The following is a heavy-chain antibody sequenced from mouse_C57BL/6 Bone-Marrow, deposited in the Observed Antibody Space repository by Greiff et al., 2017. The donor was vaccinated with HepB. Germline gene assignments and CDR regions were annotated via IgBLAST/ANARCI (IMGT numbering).Heavy chain of an antibody. CDR2: IDPENGDT. Sequence: VQLQQSGAELVRPGASVKLSCTASGFNIKDDYMHWVKQGPEQGLEWIGWIDPENGDTEYASKFQGKATITADTSSNTAYLQLSSLTSEDTAVYYCTTGGWLWFAYWGQGTLVTVSA. CDR1: GFNIKDDY. D-gene: IGHD2-3*01. J-gene: IGHJ3*01. V-gene: IGHV14-4*01. CDR3: TTGGWLWFAY.